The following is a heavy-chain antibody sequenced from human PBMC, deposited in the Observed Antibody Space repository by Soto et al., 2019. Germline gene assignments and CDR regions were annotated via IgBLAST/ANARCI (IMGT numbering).Heavy chain of an antibody. CDR1: GYSFTSYW. CDR3: ATPRHDYGDFFDY. J-gene: IGHJ4*02. CDR2: IYPGDSDT. V-gene: IGHV5-51*01. D-gene: IGHD4-17*01. Sequence: GESLKISCKGSGYSFTSYWIGWVRQMPGKGLEWMGIIYPGDSDTRYSPSFQGQVTISADKSISTAYLQWSSLKASDTAMYYCATPRHDYGDFFDYWGQGTLVTVSS.